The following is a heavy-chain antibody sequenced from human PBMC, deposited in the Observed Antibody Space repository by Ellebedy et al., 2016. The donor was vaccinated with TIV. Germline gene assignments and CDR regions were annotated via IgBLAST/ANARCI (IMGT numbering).Heavy chain of an antibody. CDR1: GYPFISYG. CDR2: ISAYNGDT. D-gene: IGHD3-9*01. V-gene: IGHV1-18*01. CDR3: ARDRDVLTGFANWFDP. J-gene: IGHJ5*02. Sequence: AASVKVSCKASGYPFISYGISWVRQAPGQGLECMGWISAYNGDTNYAPNLHGRLTMTTDTSTNTTYMDLRSLRSDDTAVYYCARDRDVLTGFANWFDPWGQGTLVTVSS.